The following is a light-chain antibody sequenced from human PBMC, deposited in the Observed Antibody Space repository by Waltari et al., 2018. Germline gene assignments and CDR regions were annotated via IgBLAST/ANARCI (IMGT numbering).Light chain of an antibody. CDR1: SSDVGSYDY. CDR3: SSHTSNNVVV. V-gene: IGLV2-14*01. Sequence: QSALTQPASVSGSPGQSITTSCTGTSSDVGSYDYVSWYQQHPGKAPKVMIYDVSNRPSGVSNRFSGSKSGNTASLTISGLQAEDEADYYCSSHTSNNVVVFGGGTKLTVL. J-gene: IGLJ2*01. CDR2: DVS.